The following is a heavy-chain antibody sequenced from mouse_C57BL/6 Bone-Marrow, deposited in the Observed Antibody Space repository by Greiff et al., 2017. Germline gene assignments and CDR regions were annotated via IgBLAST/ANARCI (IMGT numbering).Heavy chain of an antibody. D-gene: IGHD1-1*01. V-gene: IGHV7-3*01. J-gene: IGHJ2*01. CDR3: AGYCSSYNFDY. Sequence: EVKLMESGGGLVQPGGSLSLSCAASGFTFTDYYMSWVRQPPGKALEWLGFIRNKANGYTTEYSASVKGRFTISRDNSQSILYLQMNALRAEDSATYYCAGYCSSYNFDYWGQGTTLTVSS. CDR2: IRNKANGYTT. CDR1: GFTFTDYY.